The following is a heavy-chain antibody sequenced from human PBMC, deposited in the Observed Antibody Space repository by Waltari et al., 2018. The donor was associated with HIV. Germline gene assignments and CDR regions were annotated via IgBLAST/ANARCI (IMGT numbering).Heavy chain of an antibody. CDR1: GGTFNIHG. V-gene: IGHV1-69*04. J-gene: IGHJ4*02. CDR2: LISFLEIA. D-gene: IGHD1-26*01. CDR3: ARADVVGVGEADLSL. Sequence: QVQLIQSGAEVKKPGSSVKVSCKASGGTFNIHGINCVRQAPGKGLEWRGRLISFLEIANYARQFQGRVTITADKSTNTAYMELSSLKSEDTAVYYCARADVVGVGEADLSLWGQGTLVTVSS.